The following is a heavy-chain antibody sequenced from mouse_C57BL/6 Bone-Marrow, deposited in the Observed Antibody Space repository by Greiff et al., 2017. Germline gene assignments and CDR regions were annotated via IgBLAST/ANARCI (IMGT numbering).Heavy chain of an antibody. CDR3: ANGYYSWFAY. V-gene: IGHV1-20*01. CDR2: INPYNGDT. J-gene: IGHJ3*01. D-gene: IGHD2-3*01. CDR1: GYSFTGYF. Sequence: EVQLQESGPELVKPGDSVKISCKASGYSFTGYFMNWVMQSHGKSLEWIGRINPYNGDTFYNQKFKGKATLTVDKSSSTAHMELRSLTSEDSAVYYCANGYYSWFAYWGQGTLVTVSA.